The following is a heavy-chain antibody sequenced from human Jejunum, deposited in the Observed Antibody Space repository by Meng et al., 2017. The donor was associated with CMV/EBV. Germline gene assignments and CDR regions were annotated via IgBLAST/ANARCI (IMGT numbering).Heavy chain of an antibody. CDR2: INPNSGGT. J-gene: IGHJ4*02. Sequence: GYYMDRERQAPGQGLEWMGWINPNSGGTNYAQKFQGRVTMTRDTSISTAYMELSRLRSDDTAVYYCARVLDIVVVPAAKWYYFDYWGQGTLVTVSS. CDR3: ARVLDIVVVPAAKWYYFDY. D-gene: IGHD2-2*01. CDR1: GYY. V-gene: IGHV1-2*02.